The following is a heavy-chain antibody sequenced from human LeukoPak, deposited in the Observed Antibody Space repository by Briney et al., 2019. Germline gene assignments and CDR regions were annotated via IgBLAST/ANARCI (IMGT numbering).Heavy chain of an antibody. CDR1: GFTFDDYA. Sequence: PGGSLRLSCAASGFTFDDYAMHWVRQAPGKGLEWVSGISWNSGSIGYADSVKGRFTISRDNAKNSLYLQMNSLRAEDTALYYCASGAYYYDSSGYTVYWGQGTLVTVSS. J-gene: IGHJ4*02. CDR3: ASGAYYYDSSGYTVY. D-gene: IGHD3-22*01. V-gene: IGHV3-9*01. CDR2: ISWNSGSI.